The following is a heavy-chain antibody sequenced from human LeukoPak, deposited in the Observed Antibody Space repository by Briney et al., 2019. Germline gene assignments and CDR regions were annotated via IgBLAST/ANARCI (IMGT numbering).Heavy chain of an antibody. D-gene: IGHD3-16*01. CDR1: GGSFSGYY. Sequence: SETLSLTCAVYGGSFSGYYWSWIRQPPGKGLEWIGEINHSGSTNYNPSLKSRVTISVDTSKNQFSLKPSSVTAADTAVYYCARGLGYVWGSCWFDPWGQGTLVTVSS. V-gene: IGHV4-34*01. CDR3: ARGLGYVWGSCWFDP. J-gene: IGHJ5*02. CDR2: INHSGST.